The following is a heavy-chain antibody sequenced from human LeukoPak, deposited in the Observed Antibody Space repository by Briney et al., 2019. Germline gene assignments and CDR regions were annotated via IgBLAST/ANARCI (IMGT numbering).Heavy chain of an antibody. CDR3: AREWGLVDTAMDTIDY. CDR1: GGSISSSSYY. J-gene: IGHJ4*02. D-gene: IGHD5-18*01. V-gene: IGHV4-39*07. Sequence: PSETLSLTCTVSGGSISSSSYYWGWIRQPPGKGLEWIGSIYYSGSTYYNPSLKSRVTISVDTSKNQFSLKLSSVTAADTAVYYCAREWGLVDTAMDTIDYWGQGTLVTVSS. CDR2: IYYSGST.